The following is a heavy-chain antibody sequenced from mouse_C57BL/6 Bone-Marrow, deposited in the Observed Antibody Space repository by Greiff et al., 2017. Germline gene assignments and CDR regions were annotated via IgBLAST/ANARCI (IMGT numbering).Heavy chain of an antibody. Sequence: EVQLQESGPVLVKPGASVKMSCKASGYTFTDYYMNWVKQSHGKSLEWIGVINPYNGGTSYNQKFKGKATLTVDKSSSTAYMELNSLTSEDSAVYYCARAGLYGSSYWYFDVWGTGTTVTVSS. D-gene: IGHD1-1*01. CDR3: ARAGLYGSSYWYFDV. V-gene: IGHV1-19*01. J-gene: IGHJ1*03. CDR2: INPYNGGT. CDR1: GYTFTDYY.